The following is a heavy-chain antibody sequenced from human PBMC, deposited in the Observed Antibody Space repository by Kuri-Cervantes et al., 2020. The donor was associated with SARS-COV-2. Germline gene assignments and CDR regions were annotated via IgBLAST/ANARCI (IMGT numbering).Heavy chain of an antibody. V-gene: IGHV4-59*08. D-gene: IGHD3-22*01. J-gene: IGHJ4*02. CDR2: ISDSGST. Sequence: SETLSLTCTVSGGSISSYYWSWIRQPPGKGLEWIGYISDSGSTNYNPSLKSRVTISVDTSKNQFSLKLSSVTAADTAVYYCARLFYDSSGYYGYFDYWGQGTLVTVSS. CDR3: ARLFYDSSGYYGYFDY. CDR1: GGSISSYY.